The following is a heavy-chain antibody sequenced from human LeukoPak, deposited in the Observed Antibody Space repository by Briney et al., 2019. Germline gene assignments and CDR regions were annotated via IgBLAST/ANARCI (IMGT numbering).Heavy chain of an antibody. CDR3: ARSGWYTFFDY. Sequence: LETLSLTCAVYGGSFSGYYWSWIRQPPGKGLEWIGEINHSGSTNYNPSLKSRVTMSVDTSKNQFSLKLSSVTAADTAVYYCARSGWYTFFDYWGQGTLVTVSS. J-gene: IGHJ4*02. CDR2: INHSGST. CDR1: GGSFSGYY. D-gene: IGHD6-19*01. V-gene: IGHV4-34*01.